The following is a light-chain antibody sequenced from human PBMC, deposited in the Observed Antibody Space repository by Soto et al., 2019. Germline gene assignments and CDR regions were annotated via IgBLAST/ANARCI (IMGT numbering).Light chain of an antibody. CDR1: QSLSSN. J-gene: IGKJ4*01. Sequence: EILMTQSPTTLSVSPGERATLSCRASQSLSSNLAWYQQKVGQAPRLPIYGASTRATGIPARFSGSESGTEFTLTISSLQSEDFAFYYCQQYRNSPVTFGGGTKVDIK. V-gene: IGKV3-15*01. CDR2: GAS. CDR3: QQYRNSPVT.